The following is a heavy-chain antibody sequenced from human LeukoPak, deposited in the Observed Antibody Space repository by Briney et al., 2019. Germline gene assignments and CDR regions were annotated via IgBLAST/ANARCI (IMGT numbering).Heavy chain of an antibody. CDR1: GGSFSGYY. CDR2: INHSGST. D-gene: IGHD3-3*01. CDR3: ALNYDFWSGYWNY. V-gene: IGHV4-34*01. Sequence: SETLSLTCAVYGGSFSGYYWRWIRQPPGKGLEWIGEINHSGSTNYNPSLKSRVTISVDTSKNQYSLKLSSVTAADTAVYYCALNYDFWSGYWNYWGQGTLVTVSS. J-gene: IGHJ4*02.